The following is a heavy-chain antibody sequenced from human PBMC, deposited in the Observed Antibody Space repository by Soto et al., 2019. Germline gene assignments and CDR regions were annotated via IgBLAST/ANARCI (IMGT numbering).Heavy chain of an antibody. J-gene: IGHJ3*02. CDR3: ATLRWGRGYCSGGSCYRQGTFDI. CDR2: ISYDGSNK. CDR1: GFTFSSYG. V-gene: IGHV3-30*03. D-gene: IGHD2-15*01. Sequence: QVQLVESGGGVVQPGWSLRLSCAASGFTFSSYGMHWVRQAPGKGLEGVAVISYDGSNKYYADSVKGRFTISRDNSKNPLYMQMNSLRAEDTGVYYCATLRWGRGYCSGGSCYRQGTFDIWGKGTMDTVSS.